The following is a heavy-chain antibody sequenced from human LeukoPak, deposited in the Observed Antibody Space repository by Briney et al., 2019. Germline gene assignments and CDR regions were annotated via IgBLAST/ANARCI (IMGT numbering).Heavy chain of an antibody. CDR3: ARGGYDILTGYSDDFDY. CDR2: MNPNSGNT. D-gene: IGHD3-9*01. V-gene: IGHV1-8*01. J-gene: IGHJ4*02. CDR1: GYTFTSYD. Sequence: EASVKVSCKASGYTFTSYDINWVRQATGQGLEWMGWMNPNSGNTGYAQKFQGRVTMTRNTSISTTYMELSSLRSEDTAVYYCARGGYDILTGYSDDFDYWGQGTLVTVSS.